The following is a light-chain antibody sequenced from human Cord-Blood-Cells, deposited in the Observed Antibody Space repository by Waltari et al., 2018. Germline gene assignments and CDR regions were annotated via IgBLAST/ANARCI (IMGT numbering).Light chain of an antibody. CDR2: DRS. J-gene: IGLJ3*02. Sequence: QSALTQPASVSGSPGQSITIPCTGTSSDVGGYNYVSWYQQHPGKAPKLMIYDRSQRPSGVSNRSSGTKTGNTASLTISGLQAEDAANYYCSSYTSSSTVFGGGTKRTAL. V-gene: IGLV2-14*01. CDR3: SSYTSSSTV. CDR1: SSDVGGYNY.